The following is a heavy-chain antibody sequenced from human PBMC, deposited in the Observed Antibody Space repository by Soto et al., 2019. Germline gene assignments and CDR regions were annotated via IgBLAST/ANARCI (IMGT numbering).Heavy chain of an antibody. CDR2: ISYDGSNK. J-gene: IGHJ4*02. V-gene: IGHV3-30*18. CDR3: AKSYCSSTSCYTAPFDY. Sequence: QVQLVESGGGVVQPGRSLRLSCAASGFTFSSYGMHWVRQAPGKGLEWVAVISYDGSNKYYADSVKGRFTISRDNSKNTLYLQMNSLRAEDTAVYYCAKSYCSSTSCYTAPFDYWGQGTLVTVSS. CDR1: GFTFSSYG. D-gene: IGHD2-2*02.